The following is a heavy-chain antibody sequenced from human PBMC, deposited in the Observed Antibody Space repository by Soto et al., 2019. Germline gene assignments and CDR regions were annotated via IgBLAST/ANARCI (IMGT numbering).Heavy chain of an antibody. CDR3: ARDYCGGDCPLDY. CDR1: GFTFSSYA. V-gene: IGHV3-30-3*01. J-gene: IGHJ4*02. CDR2: ISYDGSNK. D-gene: IGHD2-21*02. Sequence: PGGSLRLSCAASGFTFSSYAMHWVRQAPGKGLEWVAVISYDGSNKYYADSVKGRFTISRDNSKNTLFLQMNSLRADDTAVYYCARDYCGGDCPLDYWGQGTLVTVSS.